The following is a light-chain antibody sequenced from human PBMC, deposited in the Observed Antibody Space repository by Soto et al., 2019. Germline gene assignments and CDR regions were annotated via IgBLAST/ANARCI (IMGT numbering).Light chain of an antibody. J-gene: IGLJ2*01. Sequence: QSDLTQPPSASGSPGQSVTISCTGTSSDIGGYNFVSWYQQHPGKAPKLMIDEVNKRPSGVPDRFSGSKSGNTASLTVSGLQAEDEADYYCSSYADTNNLVFGGGTKLTVL. V-gene: IGLV2-8*01. CDR1: SSDIGGYNF. CDR2: EVN. CDR3: SSYADTNNLV.